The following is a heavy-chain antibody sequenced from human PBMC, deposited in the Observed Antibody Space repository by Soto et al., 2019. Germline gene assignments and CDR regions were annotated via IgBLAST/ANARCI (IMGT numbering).Heavy chain of an antibody. CDR3: ARDIVYYYDSSGYIFDY. Sequence: SLKFSFPTSGYTFTSYGISWVGQAHGQGLEWMGWISAYNGNTNYAQKLQGRVTMTKDTSTSTAYMELRSLRSDDTAVYYCARDIVYYYDSSGYIFDYWGQGSLVTVSS. J-gene: IGHJ4*02. CDR1: GYTFTSYG. V-gene: IGHV1-18*04. D-gene: IGHD3-22*01. CDR2: ISAYNGNT.